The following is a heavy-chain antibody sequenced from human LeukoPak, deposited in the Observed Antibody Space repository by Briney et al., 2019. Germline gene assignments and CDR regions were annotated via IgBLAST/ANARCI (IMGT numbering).Heavy chain of an antibody. CDR2: IYYSGST. D-gene: IGHD1-7*01. V-gene: IGHV4-31*03. CDR1: GGSISSGGYY. J-gene: IGHJ4*02. Sequence: KPSETLSLTCTVSGGSISSGGYYWSWIRQHPGKGLEWIGYIYYSGSTYYNPSLKSRVTISVDTSKNQFSLKLSSVTAADTAVYYCARMGLTGTTLSSIDYWGQGTLVTVSS. CDR3: ARMGLTGTTLSSIDY.